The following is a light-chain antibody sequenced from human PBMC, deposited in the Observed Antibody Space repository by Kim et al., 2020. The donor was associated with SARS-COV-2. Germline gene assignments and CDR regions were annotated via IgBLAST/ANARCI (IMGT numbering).Light chain of an antibody. J-gene: IGKJ1*01. CDR2: NAS. V-gene: IGKV3-20*01. CDR3: QQYVSSPRT. CDR1: QSVRSNY. Sequence: SPGERATLSCRASQSVRSNYLAWYQQKPGQAPQLLIYNASYRATGIPDRFSGSGSGTDFTLTISRLEPEDFAVYYCQQYVSSPRTFGQGTKVDIK.